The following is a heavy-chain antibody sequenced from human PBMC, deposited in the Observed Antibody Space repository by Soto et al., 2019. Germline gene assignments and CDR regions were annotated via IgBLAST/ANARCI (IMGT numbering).Heavy chain of an antibody. CDR1: GFTFSSYW. Sequence: GGSLRLSCAASGFTFSSYWMSWVRQAPGKGLEWVANRKQDGSEKYYVNSVKSRCTISRDNAKNSLYLQMNSLRAEDMAVYDWAREEPGAFDYWGQGTLVTVSS. J-gene: IGHJ4*02. D-gene: IGHD1-26*01. CDR3: AREEPGAFDY. CDR2: RKQDGSEK. V-gene: IGHV3-7*01.